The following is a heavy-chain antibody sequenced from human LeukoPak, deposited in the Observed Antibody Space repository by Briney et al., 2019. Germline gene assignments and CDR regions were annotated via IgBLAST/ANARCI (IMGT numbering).Heavy chain of an antibody. J-gene: IGHJ6*02. CDR2: ITSSSSYI. V-gene: IGHV3-21*01. CDR1: GFTFSTYS. D-gene: IGHD2-21*02. CDR3: ARVRGGDHYYYALDV. Sequence: GGSLRLSCAASGFTFSTYSMNWVRQAPGKGLEWVSTITSSSSYIYYVDSVKGRFTISRDNAKSSLYLQMNSLRAEDTAVYYCARVRGGDHYYYALDVWGQGTTVTVSS.